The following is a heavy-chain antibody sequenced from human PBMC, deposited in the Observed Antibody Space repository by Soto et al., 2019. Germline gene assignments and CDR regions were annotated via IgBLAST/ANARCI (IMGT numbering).Heavy chain of an antibody. V-gene: IGHV1-18*01. CDR1: GYTFTNYG. CDR3: ASGGDCSSTSCQEYYYYGMDV. D-gene: IGHD2-2*01. Sequence: ASVKFSCNASGYTFTNYGISWVRQAPGQGLEWMGWISAYNGNTNYAQKLQGRVTMTTHTSTSTAYMELRSLRSDDTAVYYCASGGDCSSTSCQEYYYYGMDVWGQGTTVTVSS. CDR2: ISAYNGNT. J-gene: IGHJ6*02.